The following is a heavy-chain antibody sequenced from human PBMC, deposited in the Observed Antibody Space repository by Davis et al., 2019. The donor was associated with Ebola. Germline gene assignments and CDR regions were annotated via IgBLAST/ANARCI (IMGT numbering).Heavy chain of an antibody. Sequence: PSETLSLTCIVSGGSISSYYWSWIRQPAGKGLEWIGRIYSSGSTYYSPSLKSRVTMSIDTSENQFSLKLNSVTAADTAVYYCARARGENMRRYCSSTSCYNRGGTTWYFDLWGRGTLVTVSS. CDR3: ARARGENMRRYCSSTSCYNRGGTTWYFDL. D-gene: IGHD2-2*02. V-gene: IGHV4-4*07. CDR1: GGSISSYY. J-gene: IGHJ2*01. CDR2: IYSSGST.